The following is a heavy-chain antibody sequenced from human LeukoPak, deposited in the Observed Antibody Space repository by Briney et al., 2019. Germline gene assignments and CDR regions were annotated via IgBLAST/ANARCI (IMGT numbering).Heavy chain of an antibody. J-gene: IGHJ4*02. CDR3: ARVGLRYFDWLLPTNFDY. Sequence: GGSLRLSCAASGFTFSSYAMRWVRQAPGKGLEWVAVISYDGSNKYYADSVKGRFTISRDNSKNTLYLQMNSLRAEDTAVYYCARVGLRYFDWLLPTNFDYWGQGTLVTVSS. D-gene: IGHD3-9*01. CDR2: ISYDGSNK. V-gene: IGHV3-30*04. CDR1: GFTFSSYA.